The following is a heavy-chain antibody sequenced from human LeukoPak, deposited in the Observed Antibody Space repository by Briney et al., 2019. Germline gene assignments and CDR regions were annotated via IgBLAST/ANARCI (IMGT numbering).Heavy chain of an antibody. V-gene: IGHV3-23*01. CDR2: ISGSGGST. Sequence: GGSLRLSCAASGFTFSSYAMSWVRQASGKGLEWVSAISGSGGSTYYADSVKGRFTISRDNSKNTLYLQMNSLRAEDTAVYYCAKDSYDILTGYYLFDYWGQGTLVTVSS. CDR3: AKDSYDILTGYYLFDY. CDR1: GFTFSSYA. J-gene: IGHJ4*02. D-gene: IGHD3-9*01.